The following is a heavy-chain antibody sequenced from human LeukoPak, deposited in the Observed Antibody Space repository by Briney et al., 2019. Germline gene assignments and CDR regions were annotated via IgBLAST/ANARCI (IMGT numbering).Heavy chain of an antibody. CDR1: GFTFSNDW. Sequence: GGSLRLSCAASGFTFSNDWMCWVRQAPGKGLEWVANINQDESKKYYADSVKGRFTISRNNAKNSLYLQMSSLTAEDTAIYYCARDHAYRADYWGQGTLVTVSS. J-gene: IGHJ4*02. V-gene: IGHV3-7*01. CDR3: ARDHAYRADY. CDR2: INQDESKK. D-gene: IGHD2-2*01.